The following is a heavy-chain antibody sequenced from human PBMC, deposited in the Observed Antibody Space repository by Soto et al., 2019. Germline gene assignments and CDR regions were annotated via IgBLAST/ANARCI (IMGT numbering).Heavy chain of an antibody. J-gene: IGHJ4*01. CDR2: ISKSDYT. CDR1: GFAFNNYG. D-gene: IGHD2-2*01. CDR3: AREDSIIIPAVSDF. V-gene: IGHV3-21*01. Sequence: GGSLRLSCTVSGFAFNNYGINWVRQAPGKGLEWVSSISKSDYTYYSDSVKGRFAISRDNAKSSVSLPMNTLRVEDTAVYYCAREDSIIIPAVSDFWGQGTLVTVSS.